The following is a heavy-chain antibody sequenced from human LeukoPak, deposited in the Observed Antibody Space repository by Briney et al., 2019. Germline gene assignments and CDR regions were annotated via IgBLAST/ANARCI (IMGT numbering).Heavy chain of an antibody. D-gene: IGHD3-3*01. J-gene: IGHJ3*02. CDR2: IYHSGST. CDR3: ARERSGSEIFARSFDI. Sequence: SETLSLTCAVYGGSFSGYYWSWIRQLPGKGLEWIGEIYHSGSTNYNPSLKSRITISVDKSKNHFSLKLSSVTAADTAVYYCARERSGSEIFARSFDIWGQGTKVTVSS. V-gene: IGHV4-34*01. CDR1: GGSFSGYY.